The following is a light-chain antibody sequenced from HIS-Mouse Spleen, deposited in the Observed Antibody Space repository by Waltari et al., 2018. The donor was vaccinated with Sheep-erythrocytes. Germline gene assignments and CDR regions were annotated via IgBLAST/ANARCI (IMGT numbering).Light chain of an antibody. CDR1: SSDVGSYNL. J-gene: IGLJ3*02. CDR2: EGS. CDR3: CSYAGSSTPWV. V-gene: IGLV2-23*01. Sequence: QSALTQPASVSGSPGQSITISCTGPSSDVGSYNLVSWYQQHPGKAPELMIYEGSKRPSGGANRFSGSKSGNTASLTSSVLQAEDEADYYCCSYAGSSTPWVFGGGTKLTVL.